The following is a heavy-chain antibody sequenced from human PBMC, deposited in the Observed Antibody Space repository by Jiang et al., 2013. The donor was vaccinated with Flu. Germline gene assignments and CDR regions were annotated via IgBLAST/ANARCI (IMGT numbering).Heavy chain of an antibody. D-gene: IGHD6-19*01. CDR2: IYPDDSDT. Sequence: GAEVKKPGESLRISCKGSGYSFTSYWIGWVRQMPGKGLEWMGIIYPDDSDTRYSPSFQGHVTISADKSISTAYLQWSSLEASDNAMYYCARVVGSGGWVWFDPWGQGTLVIVSS. CDR3: ARVVGSGGWVWFDP. V-gene: IGHV5-51*01. J-gene: IGHJ5*02. CDR1: GYSFTSYW.